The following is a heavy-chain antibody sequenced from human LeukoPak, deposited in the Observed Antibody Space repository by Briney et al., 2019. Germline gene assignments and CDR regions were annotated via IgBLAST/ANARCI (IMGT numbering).Heavy chain of an antibody. Sequence: ASVKVSCKASGYTFTGYHMHWVRQAPGQGLEWMGWINPNSGGTNYAQKFQGRVTMTRDTSISTAYMELSRLRSDDTAVYYCARYRAMALSYYFDYWGQGTLVTVSS. V-gene: IGHV1-2*02. J-gene: IGHJ4*02. CDR3: ARYRAMALSYYFDY. D-gene: IGHD5-24*01. CDR2: INPNSGGT. CDR1: GYTFTGYH.